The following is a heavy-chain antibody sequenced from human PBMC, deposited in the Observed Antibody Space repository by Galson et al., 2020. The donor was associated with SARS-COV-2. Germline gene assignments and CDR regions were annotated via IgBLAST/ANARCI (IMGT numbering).Heavy chain of an antibody. CDR1: GYTLTELS. V-gene: IGHV1-24*01. CDR3: ATFPAYNYYDRGLYY. J-gene: IGHJ4*02. CDR2: FDPEDGET. Sequence: ASVKVSCKVSGYTLTELSMHWVRQAPGKGLEWMGGFDPEDGETIYAQKFQGRVTMTEDTSTDTAYMELSSLRSEDTAVYYCATFPAYNYYDRGLYYWGQGTLVTVSS. D-gene: IGHD3-22*01.